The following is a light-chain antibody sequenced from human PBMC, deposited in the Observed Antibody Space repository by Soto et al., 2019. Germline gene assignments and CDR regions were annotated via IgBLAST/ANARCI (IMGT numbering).Light chain of an antibody. CDR3: CSYAGSITHVI. V-gene: IGLV2-23*01. Sequence: QSALTQPASVSGSPGRSITFSCTGTSSDVGSYKLVSWYQHHPGKAPKLIIFEGNKRPSGVSNRFSGSQSGNTASLTISGLQTDDEAEYYCCSYAGSITHVIFGGGTKVTVL. CDR1: SSDVGSYKL. CDR2: EGN. J-gene: IGLJ2*01.